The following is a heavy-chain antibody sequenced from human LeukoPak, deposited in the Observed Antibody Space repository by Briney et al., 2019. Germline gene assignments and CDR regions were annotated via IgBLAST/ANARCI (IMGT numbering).Heavy chain of an antibody. CDR1: GFTFSSYG. CDR2: IWYDGSNK. Sequence: PGGSLRLSCAASGFTFSSYGMHWVRQAPGKGLEWVAVIWYDGSNKYYADSVKGRFTISRDNSKNTLYLQMNSLRAEDTAVYYCAKARGKSGTLDYWGQGTLVTVSS. CDR3: AKARGKSGTLDY. J-gene: IGHJ4*02. V-gene: IGHV3-33*06. D-gene: IGHD3-3*01.